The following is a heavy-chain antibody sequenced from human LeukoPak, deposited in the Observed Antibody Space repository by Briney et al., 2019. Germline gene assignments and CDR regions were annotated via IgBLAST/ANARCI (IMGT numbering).Heavy chain of an antibody. CDR2: ITSGGGTT. Sequence: GGSLRLSCAASGFTFSNYAMSWVRQAPGKALEWVSAITSGGGTTYYAASVKGRFTVSRDISQNTLYLQMNSLRAEDTAIYYCARHSGNYYFDYWGQGILVTVSS. V-gene: IGHV3-23*05. J-gene: IGHJ4*02. CDR3: ARHSGNYYFDY. CDR1: GFTFSNYA. D-gene: IGHD4-23*01.